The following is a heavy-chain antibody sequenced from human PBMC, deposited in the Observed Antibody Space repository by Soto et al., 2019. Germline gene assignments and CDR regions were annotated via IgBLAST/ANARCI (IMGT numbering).Heavy chain of an antibody. CDR2: LNPTTGNT. V-gene: IGHV1-8*01. J-gene: IGHJ6*02. CDR1: GYLFTSSD. D-gene: IGHD3-10*01. Sequence: ASVKVSCKASGYLFTSSDINWVRQATGQGLEWMGWLNPTTGNTGYAQNFQGRVTMTADTSTSTAYMELRSLRSDDTAIYYCTREGSAPYYYYGMDAWGQGTTVTVSS. CDR3: TREGSAPYYYYGMDA.